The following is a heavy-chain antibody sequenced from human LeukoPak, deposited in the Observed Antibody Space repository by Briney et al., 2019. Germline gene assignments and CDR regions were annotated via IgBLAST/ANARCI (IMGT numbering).Heavy chain of an antibody. D-gene: IGHD3-22*01. CDR3: ASHDSSGYYLYRYFTY. Sequence: GGSLRLSCAASGFTFSSYAMSWVRQAPGKGPEWISAITSSGGNTYNADSVKGRFTISRDNSKNTLYLQMNSLRAEDTAVYYCASHDSSGYYLYRYFTYWGQDTWSPSPQ. V-gene: IGHV3-23*01. J-gene: IGHJ1*01. CDR1: GFTFSSYA. CDR2: ITSSGGNT.